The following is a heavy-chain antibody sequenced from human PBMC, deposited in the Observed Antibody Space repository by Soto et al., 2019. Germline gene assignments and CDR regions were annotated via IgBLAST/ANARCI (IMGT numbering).Heavy chain of an antibody. Sequence: QLQLQESGPGLVKSSETLSLTCTVSGGSISSSSYYWGWIRQPPGKGLEWIGSIYDSGSTYYNPSLKSRVTISVDTSKHQFSRKLSSVTAADTAVYYCASPMGRGVINYFDYWGQGTLVTVSS. CDR3: ASPMGRGVINYFDY. V-gene: IGHV4-39*01. CDR1: GGSISSSSYY. J-gene: IGHJ4*02. CDR2: IYDSGST. D-gene: IGHD3-10*01.